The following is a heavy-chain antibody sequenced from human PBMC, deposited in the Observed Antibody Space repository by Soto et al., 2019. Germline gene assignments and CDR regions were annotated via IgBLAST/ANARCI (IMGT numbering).Heavy chain of an antibody. CDR1: GFTFSSYE. CDR2: ISSSGSTI. V-gene: IGHV3-48*03. J-gene: IGHJ4*02. D-gene: IGHD3-22*01. Sequence: GSLRLSCAASGFTFSSYEMNWVRQAPGKGLEWVSYISSSGSTIYYADSVKGRFTISRDNAKNSLYLQMNNLRAEDTAVYYCVRATYFSDSSGYTRCLDYWGRGTLVTVSS. CDR3: VRATYFSDSSGYTRCLDY.